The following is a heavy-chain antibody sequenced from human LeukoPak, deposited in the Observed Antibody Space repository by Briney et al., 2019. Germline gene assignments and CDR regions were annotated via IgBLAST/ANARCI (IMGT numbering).Heavy chain of an antibody. V-gene: IGHV3-23*01. CDR3: AKDLTYWGEAHSY. D-gene: IGHD2-8*02. Sequence: PGGSLRLSCAASGFTFSSYAMSWVRQAPGKGLEWVSAISGSGGSTYYADSVKGRFTISRDNAKNSLYLQMNSLRAEDTAVYYCAKDLTYWGEAHSYWGQGTLVTVSS. CDR1: GFTFSSYA. CDR2: ISGSGGST. J-gene: IGHJ4*02.